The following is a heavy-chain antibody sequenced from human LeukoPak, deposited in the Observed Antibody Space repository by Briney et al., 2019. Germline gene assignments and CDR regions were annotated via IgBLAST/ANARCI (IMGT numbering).Heavy chain of an antibody. CDR3: ARVSYDFWSGYSKIGDNWFDP. CDR2: IYTSGST. D-gene: IGHD3-3*01. CDR1: GGSISSYY. J-gene: IGHJ5*02. V-gene: IGHV4-4*07. Sequence: PSETLSLICTVSGGSISSYYWSWIRQPAGKGLEWIGRIYTSGSTNYNPSLKSRVTMSVDTSKNQFSLKLSSVTAADTAVYYCARVSYDFWSGYSKIGDNWFDPWGQGTLVTVSS.